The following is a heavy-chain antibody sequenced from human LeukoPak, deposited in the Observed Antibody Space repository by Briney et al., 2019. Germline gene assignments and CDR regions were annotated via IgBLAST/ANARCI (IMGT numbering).Heavy chain of an antibody. CDR3: AHYNSGWYYFDY. Sequence: SGPALVKPTQTLTLTCTFSGFSLSTSGVGVGWIRQPPGKALEWLALIYWDDDKRYSPSLKSSFTITKDTSRNQVVLTMTNVDPVDTATYYCAHYNSGWYYFDYWGQGTLVTVS. CDR1: GFSLSTSGVG. CDR2: IYWDDDK. V-gene: IGHV2-5*02. D-gene: IGHD6-13*01. J-gene: IGHJ4*02.